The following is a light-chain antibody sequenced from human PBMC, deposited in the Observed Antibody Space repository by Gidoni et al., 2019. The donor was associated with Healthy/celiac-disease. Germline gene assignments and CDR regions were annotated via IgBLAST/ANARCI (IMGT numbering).Light chain of an antibody. CDR1: QDISNY. J-gene: IGKJ4*01. Sequence: DIQMTQSPFSLSASVGDRVTLTCQASQDISNYLNWYQQKPGTAPKLLIYDASNLETGVPSRFSGSGSGTDFTFTISSLQPEDIATYYCQQYDNIPLTFGGGTKVEIK. V-gene: IGKV1-33*01. CDR3: QQYDNIPLT. CDR2: DAS.